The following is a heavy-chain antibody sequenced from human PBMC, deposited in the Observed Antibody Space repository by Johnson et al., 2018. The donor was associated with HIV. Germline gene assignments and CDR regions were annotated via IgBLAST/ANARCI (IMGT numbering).Heavy chain of an antibody. CDR2: ISTTGTTI. CDR1: GFTFSDFY. Sequence: QVQLVESGGGLVKPGGSLRLSCAASGFTFSDFYMSWIRQAPGRGLEWISYISTTGTTIYYAESVKGRFTISRDNSKNPLYLQMNSLRAEDTAVYYCARDSYNFWSGYPDAFDIWGQGTMVTVSS. CDR3: ARDSYNFWSGYPDAFDI. D-gene: IGHD3-3*01. J-gene: IGHJ3*02. V-gene: IGHV3-11*04.